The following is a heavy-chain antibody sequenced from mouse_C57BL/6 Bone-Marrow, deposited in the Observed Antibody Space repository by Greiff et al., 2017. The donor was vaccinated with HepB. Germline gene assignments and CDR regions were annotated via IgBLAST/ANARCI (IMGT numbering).Heavy chain of an antibody. CDR2: INPSNGGT. J-gene: IGHJ1*03. CDR3: ARGGTGTWYFDV. Sequence: QVQLKQPGTELVKPGASVKLSCKASGYTFTSYWMHWVKQRPGQGLEWIGNINPSNGGTNYNEKFKSKATLTVDKSSSPAYMQLSSLTSEDSAVYYCARGGTGTWYFDVWGTGTTVTVSS. CDR1: GYTFTSYW. D-gene: IGHD4-1*01. V-gene: IGHV1-53*01.